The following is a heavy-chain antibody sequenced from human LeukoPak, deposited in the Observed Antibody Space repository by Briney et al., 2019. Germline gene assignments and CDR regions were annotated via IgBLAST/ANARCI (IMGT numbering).Heavy chain of an antibody. V-gene: IGHV4-30-2*01. D-gene: IGHD2-2*01. J-gene: IGHJ4*02. CDR3: ARNPSYCSSTSCSTTHFDY. CDR2: IYHSGST. Sequence: SQTLSLTCAVSGGSISSGGYSWRWIRQPPGKGLEWIVYIYHSGSTYYNPSLKSRVTISVDRSKNQFSLKLSSVTAADTAVYYCARNPSYCSSTSCSTTHFDYWGQGTLVTVSS. CDR1: GGSISSGGYS.